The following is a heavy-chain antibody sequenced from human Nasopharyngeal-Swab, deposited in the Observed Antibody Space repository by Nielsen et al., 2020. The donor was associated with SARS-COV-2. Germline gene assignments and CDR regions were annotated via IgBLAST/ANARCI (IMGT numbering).Heavy chain of an antibody. J-gene: IGHJ6*02. D-gene: IGHD3-16*01. CDR3: ARGGSYYYYYGMDV. Sequence: WMRQPPGQGLEYVSAISSNGGSTYYANSVKGRFTISRDNSKNTLYLQMGSLRAEDMAVYYCARGGSYYYYYGMDVWGQGTTVTVSS. CDR2: ISSNGGST. V-gene: IGHV3-64*01.